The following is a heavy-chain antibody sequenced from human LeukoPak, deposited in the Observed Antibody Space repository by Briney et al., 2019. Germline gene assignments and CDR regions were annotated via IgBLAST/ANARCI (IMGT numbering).Heavy chain of an antibody. J-gene: IGHJ4*02. CDR1: GGSFSGYY. CDR2: INHSGST. CDR3: ARGWSSSGWYDY. D-gene: IGHD6-19*01. Sequence: SETLSLTCAVYGGSFSGYYWSWIRQPPGKGLEWIGEINHSGSTNYNPSLKSRVTISVDTSKNQFSLKLSSVTAADTAVYYCARGWSSSGWYDYWGQGTLVTVSS. V-gene: IGHV4-34*01.